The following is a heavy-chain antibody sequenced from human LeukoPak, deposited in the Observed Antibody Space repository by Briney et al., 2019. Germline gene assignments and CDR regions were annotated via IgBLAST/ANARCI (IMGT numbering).Heavy chain of an antibody. CDR2: ISSSGSTI. V-gene: IGHV3-11*01. D-gene: IGHD2-15*01. CDR3: ARAVGYCSGGSCYGGYDY. CDR1: GFTFSDYY. J-gene: IGHJ4*02. Sequence: GGSLRLSCAASGFTFSDYYMSWIRQAPGKGLEWVSYISSSGSTIYYADSVKGRFTISRDNAKNSLYLQMNSLRAEDTAVYYCARAVGYCSGGSCYGGYDYWGQGTLVTVSS.